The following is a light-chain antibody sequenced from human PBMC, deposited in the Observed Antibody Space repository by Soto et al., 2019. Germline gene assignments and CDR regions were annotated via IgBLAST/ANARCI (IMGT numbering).Light chain of an antibody. Sequence: IVWAPSTSTLSFSSGDGATHSCRASQSLRSDYLAWYQQKPGQAPRPLIYGASNRATAIPDRFSGSGSGTDFTLTISRLEPEDSAVYYCQHYGGSWTFGRGTKVDIK. V-gene: IGKV3-20*01. CDR3: QHYGGSWT. J-gene: IGKJ1*01. CDR1: QSLRSDY. CDR2: GAS.